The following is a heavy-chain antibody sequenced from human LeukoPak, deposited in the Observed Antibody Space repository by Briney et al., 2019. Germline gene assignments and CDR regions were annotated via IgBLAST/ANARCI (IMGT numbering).Heavy chain of an antibody. D-gene: IGHD5-18*01. CDR1: GFTFSSYG. CDR2: IWYDGSNK. J-gene: IGHJ5*02. V-gene: IGHV3-33*01. Sequence: PGRSLRLSCAASGFTFSSYGMHWVRQAPGKGLEWVAVIWYDGSNKYYADSVKGRFTISRDNSKNTLYLQMNSLRAEDTAVYYCARGVDTAVVTGGYNWFDPWGQGTLVTVSS. CDR3: ARGVDTAVVTGGYNWFDP.